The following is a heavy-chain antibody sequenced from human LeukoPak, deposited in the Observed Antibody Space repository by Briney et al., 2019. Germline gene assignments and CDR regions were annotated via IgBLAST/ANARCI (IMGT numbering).Heavy chain of an antibody. Sequence: GGSLRLSCAASGFTFSSYAMHWVRQAPGKGLEWVAVISYDGSNKYYADSVKGRFTISSDNSKNTLYLQMNSLRAEDTAVYYCARSKNAFDIWGQGTMVTVSS. CDR3: ARSKNAFDI. CDR1: GFTFSSYA. J-gene: IGHJ3*02. CDR2: ISYDGSNK. V-gene: IGHV3-30-3*01.